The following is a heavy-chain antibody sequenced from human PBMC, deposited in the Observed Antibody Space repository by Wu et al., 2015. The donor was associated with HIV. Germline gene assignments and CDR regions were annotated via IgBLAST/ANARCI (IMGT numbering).Heavy chain of an antibody. CDR3: AREKLLAWLSNRQYYFDY. J-gene: IGHJ4*02. Sequence: QVQLVQSGAEVKKPGASVKVSCKASGYTFTSYGISWVRQAPGQGLEWMGWISAYNGNTNYAQKLQGRVTMTTDTSTSTAYMELRSLRSDDTAVYYCAREKLLAWLSNRQYYFDYWGQGTLVTVSS. V-gene: IGHV1-18*01. CDR1: GYTFTSYG. CDR2: ISAYNGNT. D-gene: IGHD1-26*01.